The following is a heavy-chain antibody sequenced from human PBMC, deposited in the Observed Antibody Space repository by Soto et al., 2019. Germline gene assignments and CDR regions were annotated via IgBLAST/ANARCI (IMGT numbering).Heavy chain of an antibody. J-gene: IGHJ4*01. CDR3: ARVWDYYDSTGHPDY. CDR2: ISAYNGNT. V-gene: IGHV1-18*01. CDR1: GYTFTSYG. Sequence: GAAEPVSHKASGYTFTSYGISWVRQAPGQGLEWMGWISAYNGNTNYAQKLQGRVTITPVPPTSAPYEELRSLSADDTAVYYCARVWDYYDSTGHPDYWG. D-gene: IGHD3-22*01.